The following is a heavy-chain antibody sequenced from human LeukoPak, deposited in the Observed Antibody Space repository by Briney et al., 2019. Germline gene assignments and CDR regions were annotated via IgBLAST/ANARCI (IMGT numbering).Heavy chain of an antibody. CDR2: ISSSSSYI. V-gene: IGHV3-21*01. J-gene: IGHJ5*02. CDR1: GLTFSSYS. CDR3: ARSARPAAGNWLDP. Sequence: PGGSLRLSCAASGLTFSSYSMNWVRQAPGKGLEWVSSISSSSSYIYYADSVKGRFTISRDNAKNSLYLQMNSLRAEDTAVYYCARSARPAAGNWLDPWGQGTLVTVSS. D-gene: IGHD1-14*01.